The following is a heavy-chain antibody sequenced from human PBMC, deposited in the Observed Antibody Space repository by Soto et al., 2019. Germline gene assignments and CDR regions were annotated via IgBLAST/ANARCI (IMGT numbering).Heavy chain of an antibody. J-gene: IGHJ4*02. CDR1: GFTFSSYS. CDR3: ARAHDYGDYCTY. CDR2: ISSSSSYI. V-gene: IGHV3-21*01. Sequence: EVQLVESGGGLVKPGGSLRLSCAASGFTFSSYSMNWVRQAPGKGLEWVSSISSSSSYIYYADSVKGRFTISRDNAKNSLYLQMNSLRAEDTAVYYCARAHDYGDYCTYWGQGTLVTVSS. D-gene: IGHD4-17*01.